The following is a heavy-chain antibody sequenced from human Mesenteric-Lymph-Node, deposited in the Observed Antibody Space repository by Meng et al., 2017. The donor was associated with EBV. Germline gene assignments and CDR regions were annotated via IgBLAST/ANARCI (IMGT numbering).Heavy chain of an antibody. V-gene: IGHV4-39*07. J-gene: IGHJ4*02. Sequence: QLQVQESGPGLVKTAXXXXXTXXVXGGPSRSGSHYWGWIRQPPGKGLEWIGSIYYGGSTYYNPSLKSRVSISADSSKNQFSLKLSSVTAADTAVYYCARAAYSGTYGALFDYWGQGTLVTVSS. D-gene: IGHD1-26*01. CDR1: GGPSRSGSHY. CDR3: ARAAYSGTYGALFDY. CDR2: IYYGGST.